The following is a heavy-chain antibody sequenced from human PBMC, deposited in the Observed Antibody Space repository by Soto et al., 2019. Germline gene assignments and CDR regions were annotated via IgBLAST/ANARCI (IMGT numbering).Heavy chain of an antibody. J-gene: IGHJ3*02. V-gene: IGHV3-23*01. D-gene: IGHD2-21*02. CDR1: GFTFSNYA. CDR2: ISGGGDGT. Sequence: EVQLLESGGGLVQPGGSLRLSCAASGFTFSNYAMTWVRQAPGKGLEWVSTISGGGDGTFYAASVKGRFTISRDNSRNTVYLQMNSLRAEDTAVYYCAKKGLGSLTTYCNSGDCHYAFDIWGQGTMVTVSS. CDR3: AKKGLGSLTTYCNSGDCHYAFDI.